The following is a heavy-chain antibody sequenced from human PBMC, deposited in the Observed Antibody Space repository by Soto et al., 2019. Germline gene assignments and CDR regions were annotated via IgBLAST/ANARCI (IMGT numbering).Heavy chain of an antibody. Sequence: QVQLVESGGGVVQPGKSLRRSCAASGFSFSSYAIHWVRQAPGKGLEWVAGIWPDGNNKYYAESVKGRFTISRDNSKNALYLQMNRLRAEDTAVYYCAKDIINDSNGVFDYWGQGTLVTVSS. CDR2: IWPDGNNK. CDR1: GFSFSSYA. CDR3: AKDIINDSNGVFDY. J-gene: IGHJ4*02. D-gene: IGHD3-22*01. V-gene: IGHV3-30*18.